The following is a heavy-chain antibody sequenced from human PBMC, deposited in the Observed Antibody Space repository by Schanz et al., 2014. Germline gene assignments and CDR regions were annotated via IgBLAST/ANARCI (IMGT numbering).Heavy chain of an antibody. CDR2: ISYDGNNE. CDR1: GFTFSSYG. D-gene: IGHD3-3*01. CDR3: ARGVRIDY. J-gene: IGHJ4*02. V-gene: IGHV3-30*03. Sequence: QVQLVESGGGVVQPGRSRRLSCEASGFTFSSYGMHWVRQAPGKGLEWVAVISYDGNNEDYADSVKGRFSISRDNPKKTLYLQMNSLRAEDTAVYYCARGVRIDYWGQGTLVTVSS.